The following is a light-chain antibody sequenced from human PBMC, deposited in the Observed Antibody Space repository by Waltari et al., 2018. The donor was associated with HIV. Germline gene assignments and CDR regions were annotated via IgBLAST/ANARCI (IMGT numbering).Light chain of an antibody. V-gene: IGKV1-33*01. CDR3: QQYHTLPYT. J-gene: IGKJ2*01. Sequence: DIQRTQSLSSLSASVGDRVTITCPASQDINKNLNWYHQIPGGAPMLLIFEVSNWETGVPSRLSGSGSGTDFSLTISSLQPEDIGTYYCQQYHTLPYTFGQGTKLEIK. CDR2: EVS. CDR1: QDINKN.